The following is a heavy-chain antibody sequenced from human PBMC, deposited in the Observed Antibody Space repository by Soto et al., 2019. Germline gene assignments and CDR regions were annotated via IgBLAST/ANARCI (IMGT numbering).Heavy chain of an antibody. CDR2: SSGSGGST. CDR3: AKATGSIAARPYLYYFDY. V-gene: IGHV3-23*01. D-gene: IGHD6-6*01. Sequence: EVQLLESGGGLVQPGGSLRLSCAASGFTFSSYAMSWVRQAPGKGLEWVSASSGSGGSTYYADSVKGRFTISRDNSKNTLYMQMNSLRAEDTAVYYCAKATGSIAARPYLYYFDYWGQGTLVTVSS. CDR1: GFTFSSYA. J-gene: IGHJ4*02.